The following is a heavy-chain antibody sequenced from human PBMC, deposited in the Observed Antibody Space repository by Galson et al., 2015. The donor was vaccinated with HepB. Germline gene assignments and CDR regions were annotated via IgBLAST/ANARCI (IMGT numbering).Heavy chain of an antibody. CDR2: ISSSSSYI. D-gene: IGHD6-6*01. CDR1: GFTFSSYS. V-gene: IGHV3-21*01. CDR3: ARDTMVGGAARPISSSVDY. J-gene: IGHJ3*01. Sequence: SLRLSCAASGFTFSSYSMNWVRQAPGKGLEWVSSISSSSSYIYYADSVKGRFTISRDNAKNSLYLQMNSLRAEDTAVYYCARDTMVGGAARPISSSVDYWGQGTMVTVSS.